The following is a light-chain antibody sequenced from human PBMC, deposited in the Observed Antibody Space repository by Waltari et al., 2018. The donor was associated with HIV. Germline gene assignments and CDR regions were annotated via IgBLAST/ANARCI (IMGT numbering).Light chain of an antibody. CDR1: SLREFY. J-gene: IGLJ1*01. CDR3: SCRDVNAYHHYD. CDR2: GKN. Sequence: SSELTQNPAVSVALGQTVTITLQGDSLREFYAGWYQQKPGQAPIVTLYGKNRLPSGIPDRFSGSNSGNTASLTITGAQAEDEADYYCSCRDVNAYHHYDFATGTRVTVL. V-gene: IGLV3-19*01.